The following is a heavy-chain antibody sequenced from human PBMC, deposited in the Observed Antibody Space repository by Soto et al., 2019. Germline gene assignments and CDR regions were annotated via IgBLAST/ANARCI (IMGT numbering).Heavy chain of an antibody. CDR2: IIPMYGPA. D-gene: IGHD3-10*01. CDR1: GGTFSSYA. J-gene: IGHJ5*02. CDR3: ARVTSMVPRVIDNWFDP. Sequence: QVALVQSGAEVKKPGSSVTVSCKASGGTFSSYAIHWVRQAPGQGLEWMGGIIPMYGPAKYARRFQGRVTITADESTTTVYMELTSLTSQDTAVYYCARVTSMVPRVIDNWFDPWGHGTLVTVSS. V-gene: IGHV1-69*01.